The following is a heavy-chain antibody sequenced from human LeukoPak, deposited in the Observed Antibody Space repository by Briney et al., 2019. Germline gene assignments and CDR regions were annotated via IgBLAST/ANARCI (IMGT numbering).Heavy chain of an antibody. CDR2: ISYDGSNK. Sequence: PGGSLRLSCAASGFTFSSYAMHWVRQAPGKGLEWVAVISYDGSNKYYADSVKGRFTIPRGNSKNALYLQMNSLRAEDTAVYYCARDYPNTQLRFLEWFSYFGYWGQGTLVTVSS. V-gene: IGHV3-30*04. D-gene: IGHD3-3*01. CDR1: GFTFSSYA. J-gene: IGHJ4*02. CDR3: ARDYPNTQLRFLEWFSYFGY.